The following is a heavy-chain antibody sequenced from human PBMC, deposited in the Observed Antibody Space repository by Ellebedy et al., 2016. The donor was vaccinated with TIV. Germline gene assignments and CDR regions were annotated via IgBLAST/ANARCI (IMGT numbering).Heavy chain of an antibody. Sequence: AASVKVSCKASGYTFTSYGISWVRQAPGQGLEWMGWISAYNGNTNYAQKLQGRVTMTTDTSTSTAYMELRSPRSDDTAVYYCARYNGDSGYNWIDPWGQGTLVTVSS. V-gene: IGHV1-18*01. CDR1: GYTFTSYG. J-gene: IGHJ5*02. D-gene: IGHD2-21*01. CDR2: ISAYNGNT. CDR3: ARYNGDSGYNWIDP.